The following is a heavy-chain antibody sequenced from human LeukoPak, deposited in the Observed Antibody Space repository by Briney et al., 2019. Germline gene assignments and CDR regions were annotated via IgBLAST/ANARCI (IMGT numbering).Heavy chain of an antibody. J-gene: IGHJ6*03. CDR2: ISSSSSTI. CDR1: GFTFSSYS. Sequence: GGSLRLSCAASGFTFSSYSMNWVRQAPGKGLEWVSYISSSSSTIYYADSVKGRFTISRDNAKNSLYLQMNSLRAEDTAVYYCARRLRLVVPAAIAYYYYYMDVWGKGTTVTISS. CDR3: ARRLRLVVPAAIAYYYYYMDV. V-gene: IGHV3-48*04. D-gene: IGHD2-2*01.